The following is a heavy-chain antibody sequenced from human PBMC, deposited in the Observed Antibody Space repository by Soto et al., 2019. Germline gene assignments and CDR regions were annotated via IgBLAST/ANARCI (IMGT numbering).Heavy chain of an antibody. V-gene: IGHV3-23*01. CDR2: VSGTGGST. Sequence: EVQLWESGGGLVQPGGSLRLSCAASGFTFSSYAMSWVRQVPGKGLEWVSGVSGTGGSTYYADSVRGRFTISRDNSKNTLYVQMNSLRAEDTAVYYCAKIWFGEQTHIDYWGQGTLVTVSS. J-gene: IGHJ4*02. D-gene: IGHD3-10*01. CDR1: GFTFSSYA. CDR3: AKIWFGEQTHIDY.